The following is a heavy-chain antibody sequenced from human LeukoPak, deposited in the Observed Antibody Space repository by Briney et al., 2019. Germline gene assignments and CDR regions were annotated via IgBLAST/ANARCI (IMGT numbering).Heavy chain of an antibody. Sequence: SVKVSCKASGGTFSSYAISWVRQAPGQGLEWMGGIIPIFGTANYAQKFQGRVTITADESTSTAYMELSSLRSEDTAVSYCARGSVGSSSWSRGVYYFDYWGQGTLVTVSS. J-gene: IGHJ4*02. CDR3: ARGSVGSSSWSRGVYYFDY. CDR1: GGTFSSYA. CDR2: IIPIFGTA. V-gene: IGHV1-69*01. D-gene: IGHD6-13*01.